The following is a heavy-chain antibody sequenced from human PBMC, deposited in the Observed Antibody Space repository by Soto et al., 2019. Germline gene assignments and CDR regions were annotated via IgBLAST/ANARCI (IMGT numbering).Heavy chain of an antibody. CDR1: GFTFSNAW. D-gene: IGHD3-22*01. V-gene: IGHV3-53*01. CDR3: AKEDISGYCTD. Sequence: PGGSLRLSCAASGFTFSNAWMSWVRQAPGKGLEWVSVIYTRDTYYADSVRGRFTISRDISKNTLYLQMNSLRAEDTAIYYCAKEDISGYCTDWGQGTLVTVSS. CDR2: IYTRDT. J-gene: IGHJ4*02.